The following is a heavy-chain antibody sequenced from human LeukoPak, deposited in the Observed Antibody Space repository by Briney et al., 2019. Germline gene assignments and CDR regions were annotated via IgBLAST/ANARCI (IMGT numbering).Heavy chain of an antibody. CDR3: ATAYDTSGYGPFDM. Sequence: ASVKVSCKVSGNTLTESSIHWVRQAPGKDLEWVGGFDPEVGGTVYAQKLQGRVTMTGDTSTDTAYMDLRSLRSEDTAVYYCATAYDTSGYGPFDMWGQGTMVTVST. CDR2: FDPEVGGT. D-gene: IGHD3-22*01. J-gene: IGHJ3*02. CDR1: GNTLTESS. V-gene: IGHV1-24*01.